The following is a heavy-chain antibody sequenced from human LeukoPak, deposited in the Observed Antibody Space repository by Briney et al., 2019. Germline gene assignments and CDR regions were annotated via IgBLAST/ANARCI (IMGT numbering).Heavy chain of an antibody. D-gene: IGHD6-6*01. CDR3: AQLVGYYYYMDV. V-gene: IGHV3-11*01. CDR1: GFTFSDYY. J-gene: IGHJ6*03. CDR2: ISSSGSTI. Sequence: GGSLRLSCAASGFTFSDYYMSWIRQVPGKGLEWVSYISSSGSTIYYADSVKGRFTISRDNAKNSLYLQMNSLRAEDTAVYYCAQLVGYYYYMDVWGKGTTVTVSS.